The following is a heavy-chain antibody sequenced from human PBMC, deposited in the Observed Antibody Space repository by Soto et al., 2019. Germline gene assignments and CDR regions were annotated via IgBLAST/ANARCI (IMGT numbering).Heavy chain of an antibody. J-gene: IGHJ4*02. Sequence: GGSLRLSCVASGFTFRNYGMHWVRQAPGKGLEWVAIIWYDGSQKYYANSVKGRFTISKDNSKNTLYLQMDSLRVEDTAVYYCLRVRDRYRRTYFDRRGPGVLVTLSS. CDR2: IWYDGSQK. D-gene: IGHD2-21*01. CDR3: LRVRDRYRRTYFDR. CDR1: GFTFRNYG. V-gene: IGHV3-33*01.